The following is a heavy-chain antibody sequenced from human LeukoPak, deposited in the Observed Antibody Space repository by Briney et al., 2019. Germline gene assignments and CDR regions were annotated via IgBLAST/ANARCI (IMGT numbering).Heavy chain of an antibody. V-gene: IGHV3-30-3*01. D-gene: IGHD2-15*01. J-gene: IGHJ5*02. CDR2: ISYDGSNK. CDR3: AKVKDPYEVLYWFDP. Sequence: GGSLRLSCAASGFTFSNYAMHWVRQAPGKGLEWVAVISYDGSNKYYADSLKGRFTISRDHSKNTLYLQVNSLIPEDTAVYYCAKVKDPYEVLYWFDPWGQGTLVTVSS. CDR1: GFTFSNYA.